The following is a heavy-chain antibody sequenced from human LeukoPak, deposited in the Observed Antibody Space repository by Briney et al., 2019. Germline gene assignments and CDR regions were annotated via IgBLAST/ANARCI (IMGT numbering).Heavy chain of an antibody. CDR2: IKQDGSEK. CDR1: GFTFSSYW. Sequence: TGGSLRLSCAAPGFTFSSYWMSWVRQAPGKGLEWVANIKQDGSEKYYVDSVKGRFAISRDNAKNSLYLQMNSLRAEDTAVYYCARESGSGWYLGYYYYGMDVWGQGTTVTVSS. V-gene: IGHV3-7*03. J-gene: IGHJ6*02. D-gene: IGHD6-19*01. CDR3: ARESGSGWYLGYYYYGMDV.